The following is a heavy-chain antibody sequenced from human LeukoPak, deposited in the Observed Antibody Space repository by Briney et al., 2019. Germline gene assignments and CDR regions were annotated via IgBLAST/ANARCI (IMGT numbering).Heavy chain of an antibody. D-gene: IGHD2-8*02. CDR3: ARNLLNYYMDV. V-gene: IGHV3-21*01. Sequence: GGSLRLSCAASGFTFSSYSMNWVRQAPGKGLEWVSSISSSSSYIYYADSVKGRFTISRDNAKNSLHLQMNSLRAEDTAVYYCARNLLNYYMDVWGKGTTVTVSS. CDR2: ISSSSSYI. CDR1: GFTFSSYS. J-gene: IGHJ6*03.